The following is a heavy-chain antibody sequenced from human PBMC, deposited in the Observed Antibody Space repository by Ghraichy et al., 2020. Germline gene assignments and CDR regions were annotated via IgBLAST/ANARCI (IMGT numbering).Heavy chain of an antibody. CDR2: FYYSGST. V-gene: IGHV4-39*02. CDR3: ARERGMRAAYGMDV. Sequence: SETLSLTCTVSGGSISSSSYYWGWIPQPTGKGLEWIGSFYYSGSTYYNPSLKSRVTISVDTSKNQFSLKLSSVTAADTAVYYCARERGMRAAYGMDVWGQGTTVTVSS. J-gene: IGHJ6*02. CDR1: GGSISSSSYY. D-gene: IGHD3-16*01.